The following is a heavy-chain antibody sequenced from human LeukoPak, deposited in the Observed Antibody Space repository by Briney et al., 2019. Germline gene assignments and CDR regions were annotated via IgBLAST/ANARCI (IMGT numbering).Heavy chain of an antibody. D-gene: IGHD2-2*01. CDR1: GYTFTGYY. Sequence: ASVKVSCKASGYTFTGYYIHWVRQTPGQGLEWMGWSNPNSGGTNYAQKFQGRVTMTRDTSISTAYMELSRLSSDDTAVYYCARDHVIRGSSTSCYDYWGQGTLVTVSS. CDR2: SNPNSGGT. CDR3: ARDHVIRGSSTSCYDY. J-gene: IGHJ4*02. V-gene: IGHV1-2*02.